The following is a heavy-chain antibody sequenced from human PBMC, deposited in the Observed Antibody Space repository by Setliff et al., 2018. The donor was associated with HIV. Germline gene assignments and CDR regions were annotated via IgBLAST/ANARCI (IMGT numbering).Heavy chain of an antibody. CDR3: TRRGADSYYPRPLDV. CDR2: IYTSGST. CDR1: GGSISSYY. J-gene: IGHJ6*04. D-gene: IGHD3-10*01. V-gene: IGHV4-4*07. Sequence: SEPLSLTCTVSGGSISSYYWSWIRQPAGKGLEWIGRIYTSGSTNYNPSLKSRVTISVDTSKNQFSLRLNSVTAADTAIYYCTRRGADSYYPRPLDVWGKGTTVTVSS.